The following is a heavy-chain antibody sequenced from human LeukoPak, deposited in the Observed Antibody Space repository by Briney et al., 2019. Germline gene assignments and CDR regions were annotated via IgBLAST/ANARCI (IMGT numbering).Heavy chain of an antibody. CDR3: ARDLDYRILTGHYDAFDI. CDR1: GFTFSSYS. J-gene: IGHJ3*02. D-gene: IGHD3-9*01. Sequence: GGSLRLSCAASGFTFSSYSMNWVRQAPGKGLEWVSSISSSSSYIYYADSVKGRLTISRDNAKNSLYLQMNSLRAEDTAVYYCARDLDYRILTGHYDAFDIWGQGTMVSVSS. CDR2: ISSSSSYI. V-gene: IGHV3-21*01.